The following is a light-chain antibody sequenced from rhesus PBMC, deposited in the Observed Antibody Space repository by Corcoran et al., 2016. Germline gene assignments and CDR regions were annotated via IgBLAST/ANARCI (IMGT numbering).Light chain of an antibody. CDR3: QQHNSYPFT. CDR1: QGISNY. CDR2: YAS. Sequence: DIQMTQSPSSLSASVGDTVTITCRASQGISNYLAWYQQKPGKAPKPLIYYASNLESGAPSRLSGSASGTDFTFPSSRLQPEVFAIYYCQQHNSYPFTFVPGTKLDIK. J-gene: IGKJ3*01. V-gene: IGKV1S14*01.